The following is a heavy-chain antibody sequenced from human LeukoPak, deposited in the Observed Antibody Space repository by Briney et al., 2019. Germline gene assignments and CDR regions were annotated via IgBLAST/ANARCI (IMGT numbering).Heavy chain of an antibody. CDR3: ARDRWFGELSEDPPGHFDY. V-gene: IGHV3-48*03. J-gene: IGHJ4*02. CDR1: GFTFSSYE. D-gene: IGHD3-10*01. CDR2: ISSSGSTI. Sequence: PGGSLRLSCAASGFTFSSYEMNWVRQAPGKGLEWVSYISSSGSTIYYADSVKGRFTISRDNAKNSLYLQMNSLRAEDTAVYYCARDRWFGELSEDPPGHFDYWGQGTLVTVSS.